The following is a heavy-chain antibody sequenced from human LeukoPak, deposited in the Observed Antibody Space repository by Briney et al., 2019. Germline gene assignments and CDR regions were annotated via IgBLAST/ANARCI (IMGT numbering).Heavy chain of an antibody. CDR3: ARAPVTSCRGAYCYPFDY. Sequence: GGSLRLSCAASGFTFSNAWMTWIRQAPGKGLEWVSYISSSGSTIYYADSVKGRFTISRDNSKNTLYLQMNSLRVEDAAVYYCARAPVTSCRGAYCYPFDYWGQGTLVTVSS. D-gene: IGHD2-21*01. CDR1: GFTFSNAW. J-gene: IGHJ4*02. CDR2: ISSSGSTI. V-gene: IGHV3-11*01.